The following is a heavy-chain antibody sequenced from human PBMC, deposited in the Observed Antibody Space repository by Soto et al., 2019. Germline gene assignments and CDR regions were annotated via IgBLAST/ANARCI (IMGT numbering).Heavy chain of an antibody. D-gene: IGHD3-22*01. CDR2: INVGNGNT. Sequence: SVKVSCKASGYTFTTYAMHWVRQAPGQRLEWMGWINVGNGNTKYSQKFQGRVTITRDTSASTAHMELSSLRSEDTAVYYCAYDSSGYLDYWGQGTLVTVS. CDR3: AYDSSGYLDY. V-gene: IGHV1-3*01. CDR1: GYTFTTYA. J-gene: IGHJ4*02.